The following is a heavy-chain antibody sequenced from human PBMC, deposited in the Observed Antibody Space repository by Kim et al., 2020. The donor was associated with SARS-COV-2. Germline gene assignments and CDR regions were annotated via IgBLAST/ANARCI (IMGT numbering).Heavy chain of an antibody. V-gene: IGHV1-2*04. Sequence: ASVKVSCKASGYTFTGYYMHWVRQAPGQGLEWMGWINPNSGGTNYAQKFQGWVTMTRDTSISTAYMELSRLRSDDTAVYYCARDISPYCSSTSCSPCNWFDPWGQGTLVTVSS. D-gene: IGHD2-2*01. CDR2: INPNSGGT. CDR3: ARDISPYCSSTSCSPCNWFDP. J-gene: IGHJ5*02. CDR1: GYTFTGYY.